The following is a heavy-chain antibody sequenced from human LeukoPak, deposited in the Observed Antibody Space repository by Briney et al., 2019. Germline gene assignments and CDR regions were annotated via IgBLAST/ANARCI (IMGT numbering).Heavy chain of an antibody. Sequence: ASVKVSCKVSGCTLTELSIHWVRQAPGKGLEWMGGFDPEDGETIYAQKFQGRVTMTEDTSTDTAYMELSSLRSEDTAVYYCATGDINTLPDRYYFYMDVWGKGTTVTVSS. CDR1: GCTLTELS. J-gene: IGHJ6*03. CDR3: ATGDINTLPDRYYFYMDV. V-gene: IGHV1-24*01. D-gene: IGHD2-15*01. CDR2: FDPEDGET.